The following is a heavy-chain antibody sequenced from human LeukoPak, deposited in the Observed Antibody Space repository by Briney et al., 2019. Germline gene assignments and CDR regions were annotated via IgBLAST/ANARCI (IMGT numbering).Heavy chain of an antibody. D-gene: IGHD3-16*01. CDR1: GGSLSSGDYY. V-gene: IGHV4-30-4*01. CDR2: IYYSGST. CDR3: AREEGGHQGFDY. J-gene: IGHJ4*02. Sequence: SQTLSLTCTVSGGSLSSGDYYWSWIRHPPGKGLEWIVYIYYSGSTYYNPSLKSRVTISVDTSKNQFSLKLSSVTAADTAVYYCAREEGGHQGFDYWGQGTLVTVSS.